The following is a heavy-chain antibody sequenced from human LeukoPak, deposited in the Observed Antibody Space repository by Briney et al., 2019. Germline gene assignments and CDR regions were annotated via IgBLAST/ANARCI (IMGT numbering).Heavy chain of an antibody. CDR3: ARGVPDILTGYYMFDY. J-gene: IGHJ4*02. CDR1: GYTFTSYY. CDR2: INPSGGST. Sequence: GASVKVSCKASGYTFTSYYMHWVRQAPGQGLEWMGIINPSGGSTSYAQKFQGRVTVTRNTSISTAYMELSSLRSEDTAVYYCARGVPDILTGYYMFDYWGQGTLVTVSS. D-gene: IGHD3-9*01. V-gene: IGHV1-46*01.